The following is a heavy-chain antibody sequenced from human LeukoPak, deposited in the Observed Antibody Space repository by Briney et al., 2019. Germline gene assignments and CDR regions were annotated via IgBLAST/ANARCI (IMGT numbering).Heavy chain of an antibody. CDR1: GFTFSSYA. Sequence: GGSLRLSCVASGFTFSSYAMHWVRQAPGKGLEWVAVISYDGSNKSYAHSVKGRFTISRDNSKNTLYLQMNSLRAEDTAVYYCAKGDKPGYWGQGTLITVSS. D-gene: IGHD1-14*01. CDR2: ISYDGSNK. V-gene: IGHV3-30*04. CDR3: AKGDKPGY. J-gene: IGHJ4*02.